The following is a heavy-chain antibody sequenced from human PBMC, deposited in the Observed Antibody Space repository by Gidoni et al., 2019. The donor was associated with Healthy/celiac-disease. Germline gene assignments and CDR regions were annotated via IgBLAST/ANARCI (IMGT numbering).Heavy chain of an antibody. J-gene: IGHJ3*02. Sequence: EVQLVESGGGLVKPGGPLRLSCAASAFTFSNAWMTWVRQAPGKGLEWVGRIKSKTDGGTTDYAAPVKGRFTISGDDSKNTLYLQMNSLKTEDTAVYYCTTVGARDYGDAFDIWGQGTMVTVSS. CDR1: AFTFSNAW. V-gene: IGHV3-15*01. CDR2: IKSKTDGGTT. D-gene: IGHD4-17*01. CDR3: TTVGARDYGDAFDI.